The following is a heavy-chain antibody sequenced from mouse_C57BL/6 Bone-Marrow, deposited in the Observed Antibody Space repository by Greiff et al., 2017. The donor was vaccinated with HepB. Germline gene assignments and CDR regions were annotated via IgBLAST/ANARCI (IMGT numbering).Heavy chain of an antibody. J-gene: IGHJ1*03. Sequence: QVQLQQPGAELVMPGASVKLSCKASGYTFTSYWMHWVKQRPGQGLEWIGEIDPSDSYTNYNQKFKGKSTLTVDKSSSTAYMQLSSLTSEDSAVYYCARPQYYGSSYGYFDVWGTGTTVTVSS. CDR1: GYTFTSYW. CDR3: ARPQYYGSSYGYFDV. CDR2: IDPSDSYT. D-gene: IGHD1-1*01. V-gene: IGHV1-69*01.